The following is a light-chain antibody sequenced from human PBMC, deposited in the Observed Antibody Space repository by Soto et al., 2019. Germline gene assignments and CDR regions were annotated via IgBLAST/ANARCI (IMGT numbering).Light chain of an antibody. CDR3: QQVNSFPST. J-gene: IGKJ5*01. CDR2: AAS. CDR1: QGISSH. V-gene: IGKV1-9*01. Sequence: IQLTQSPTSLSASVGDSVTITCRASQGISSHLAWYQQKPGKAPKLLIYAASTLQTGVPSRFSGGGSGTDFTLTLSSLQPEDFATYYCQQVNSFPSTFGQGTRLEI.